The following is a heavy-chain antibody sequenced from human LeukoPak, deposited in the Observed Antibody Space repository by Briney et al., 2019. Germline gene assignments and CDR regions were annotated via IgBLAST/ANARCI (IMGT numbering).Heavy chain of an antibody. CDR3: GSGNWNDEYIYYYYMDV. V-gene: IGHV1-69*05. Sequence: SVKVSCKASGYTFTGYYMHWVRQAPGQGLEWMGGIIPIFGTANYAQKFQGRVTITTDESTSTAYMELSSLRSEETVVYYCGSGNWNDEYIYYYYMDVWGKGTTVTVSS. J-gene: IGHJ6*03. CDR2: IIPIFGTA. D-gene: IGHD1-1*01. CDR1: GYTFTGYY.